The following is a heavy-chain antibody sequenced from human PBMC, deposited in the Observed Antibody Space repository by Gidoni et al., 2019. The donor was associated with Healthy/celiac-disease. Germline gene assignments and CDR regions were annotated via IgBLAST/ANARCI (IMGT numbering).Heavy chain of an antibody. CDR1: GFTFSSYA. CDR3: AKDYYSSGYYLGYFDY. V-gene: IGHV3-23*01. D-gene: IGHD3-22*01. CDR2: ISGSGGIT. Sequence: EGQLLESGGGLVQPGGSMRLSCAASGFTFSSYAMSWVRQAPVKGLEWVSAISGSGGITYYADSVKGRFTISRDNSNNTLYLQMNSLRAEDTAVYYCAKDYYSSGYYLGYFDYWGQGTLVTVSS. J-gene: IGHJ4*02.